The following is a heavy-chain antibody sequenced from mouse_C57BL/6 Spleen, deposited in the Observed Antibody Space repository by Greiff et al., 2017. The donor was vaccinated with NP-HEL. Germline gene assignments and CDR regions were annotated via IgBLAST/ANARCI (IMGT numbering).Heavy chain of an antibody. V-gene: IGHV4-1*01. D-gene: IGHD4-1*01. CDR2: INPDSSTI. J-gene: IGHJ3*01. CDR1: GVDFSRYW. CDR3: ARQTGTWFAY. Sequence: EAGGVDFSRYWMSWVRRAPGKGLEWIGEINPDSSTINYAPSLKDKFIISRDNAKNTLYLQMSKVRSEDTALYYCARQTGTWFAYWGQGTLVTVSA.